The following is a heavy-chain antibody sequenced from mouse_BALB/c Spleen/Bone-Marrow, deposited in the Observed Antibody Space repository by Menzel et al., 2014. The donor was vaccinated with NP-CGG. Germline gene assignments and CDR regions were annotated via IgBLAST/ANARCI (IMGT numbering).Heavy chain of an antibody. V-gene: IGHV1S29*02. CDR2: IYPYNGGS. CDR1: GYTFTDYN. CDR3: ANYYGFWYFDV. D-gene: IGHD1-2*01. J-gene: IGHJ1*01. Sequence: VQLQQSGPELVKPGASVKISCKASGYTFTDYNMHWVKQSHGKSLEWIGYIYPYNGGSAYNQKFKDKATLNVDKSSNTAYMQLSSLTSEDSAVYYCANYYGFWYFDVWGAGTTVTVSS.